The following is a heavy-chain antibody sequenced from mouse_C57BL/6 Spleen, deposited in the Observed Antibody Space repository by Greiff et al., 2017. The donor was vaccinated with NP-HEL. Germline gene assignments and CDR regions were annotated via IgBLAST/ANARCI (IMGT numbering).Heavy chain of an antibody. CDR1: GYTFTSYW. Sequence: QVQLQQPGAELVKPGASVKLSCKASGYTFTSYWMHWVKQRPGQGLEWIGMIHPNSGSTNYNEKFKSKATLTVDKSSSTAYMQLSSLTSEDSAVYYCAREGFSYAMDYWGQGTSVTVSS. J-gene: IGHJ4*01. V-gene: IGHV1-64*01. CDR3: AREGFSYAMDY. CDR2: IHPNSGST.